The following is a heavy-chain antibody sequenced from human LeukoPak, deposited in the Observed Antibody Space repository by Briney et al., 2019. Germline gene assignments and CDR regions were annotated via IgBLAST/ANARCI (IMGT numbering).Heavy chain of an antibody. Sequence: VASVKVSCKASGYTFTSYDINWVRQATGQGLEWMGWMNPNNGNTGYAQKFQGRVTMTRGTSISTAYMELSSLRSEDTAVYYCARLASSSWPLYYYYGMDVWGQGTTVTVSS. D-gene: IGHD6-13*01. CDR2: MNPNNGNT. CDR1: GYTFTSYD. V-gene: IGHV1-8*01. J-gene: IGHJ6*02. CDR3: ARLASSSWPLYYYYGMDV.